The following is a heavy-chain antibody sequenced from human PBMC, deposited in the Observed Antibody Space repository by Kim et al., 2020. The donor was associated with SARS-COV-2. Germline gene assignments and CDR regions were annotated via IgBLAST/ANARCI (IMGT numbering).Heavy chain of an antibody. Sequence: SETLSLTCTVSGASISTHYWTWIRQSPGKGLEWIGYIYYTGSTSYTPSLQSRVTMSLDMSKNRFSLRLSSVTAADTAVYYCARGTGYFKDFDNWGQGTLVTVSS. V-gene: IGHV4-59*11. CDR3: ARGTGYFKDFDN. CDR1: GASISTHY. CDR2: IYYTGST. J-gene: IGHJ4*02. D-gene: IGHD3-9*01.